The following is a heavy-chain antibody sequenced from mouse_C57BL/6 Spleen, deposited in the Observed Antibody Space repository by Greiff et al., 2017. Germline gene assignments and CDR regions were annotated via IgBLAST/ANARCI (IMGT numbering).Heavy chain of an antibody. CDR1: GYAFSSSW. Sequence: QVQLKESGPELVKPGASVKISCKASGYAFSSSWMNWVKQRPGKGLEWIGRIYPGDGDTNYNGKFKGKATLTADKSSSTAYMQLSSLTSEDSAVYFCARGSGYAFAYWGQGTLVTVSA. V-gene: IGHV1-82*01. J-gene: IGHJ3*01. D-gene: IGHD3-2*02. CDR2: IYPGDGDT. CDR3: ARGSGYAFAY.